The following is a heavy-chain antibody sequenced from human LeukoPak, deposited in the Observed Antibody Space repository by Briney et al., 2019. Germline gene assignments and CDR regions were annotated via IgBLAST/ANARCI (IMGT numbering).Heavy chain of an antibody. CDR3: GGGGWYYFHY. CDR1: EFSVSSNY. J-gene: IGHJ4*02. D-gene: IGHD2-15*01. Sequence: GGSLRLSCAASEFSVSSNYMSWVRQAPGKGLEWVSVTYAGGSTYYADSVKGRFTISRDNSKNTLYLEMNGLRAEDTAVYYCGGGGWYYFHYRGQGTLVTVSS. CDR2: TYAGGST. V-gene: IGHV3-53*01.